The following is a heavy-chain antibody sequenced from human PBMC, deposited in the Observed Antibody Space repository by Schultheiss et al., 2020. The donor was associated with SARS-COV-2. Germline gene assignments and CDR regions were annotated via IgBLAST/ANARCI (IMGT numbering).Heavy chain of an antibody. Sequence: GGSLRLSCAASGFTVSSNYMSWVRQAPGKGLEWVGRIRSKDNSYATAYAASVKGRFTISRDDSKNTAYLQMNSLKTEDTAVYYCARGPRGHFSGSYFDYWGQGTLVTVSS. CDR1: GFTVSSNY. CDR3: ARGPRGHFSGSYFDY. J-gene: IGHJ4*02. D-gene: IGHD1-26*01. CDR2: IRSKDNSYAT. V-gene: IGHV3-73*01.